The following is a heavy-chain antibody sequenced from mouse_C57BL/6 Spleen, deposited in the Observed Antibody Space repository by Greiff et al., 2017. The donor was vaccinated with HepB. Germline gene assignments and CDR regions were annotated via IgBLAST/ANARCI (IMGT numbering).Heavy chain of an antibody. CDR3: ARPAGRYYFDY. J-gene: IGHJ2*01. CDR2: IDPSDSYT. CDR1: GYTFTSYW. V-gene: IGHV1-59*01. Sequence: QVQLQQPGAELVRPGTSVKLSCKASGYTFTSYWMHWVKQRPGQGLEWIGVIDPSDSYTNYNQKFKGKATLTVDTSSSTAYMQLSSLTSEDSAVYYCARPAGRYYFDYWGQGTTLTVSS.